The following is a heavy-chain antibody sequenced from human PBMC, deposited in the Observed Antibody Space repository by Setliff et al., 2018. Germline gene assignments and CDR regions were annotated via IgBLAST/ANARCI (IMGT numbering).Heavy chain of an antibody. Sequence: PSETLSLTCTVSGSSINNTTYYWAWIRQPPGKGLEWVGSVHYTGSTDYNPSLRSRVATSVDTSRNHLSLKLSSVTAADTAVYFCARPNYYDNTGFYDRRNDAFDIWGQGTLVTVSS. CDR2: VHYTGST. V-gene: IGHV4-39*02. J-gene: IGHJ3*02. CDR1: GSSINNTTYY. CDR3: ARPNYYDNTGFYDRRNDAFDI. D-gene: IGHD3-22*01.